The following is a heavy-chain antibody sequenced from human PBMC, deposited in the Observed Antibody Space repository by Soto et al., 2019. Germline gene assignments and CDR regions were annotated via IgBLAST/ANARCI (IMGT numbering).Heavy chain of an antibody. D-gene: IGHD3-3*01. V-gene: IGHV3-21*01. Sequence: GGSLRLSCAASGFTFSSYSMNWVRQAPGKGLGWVSSISSSSSYIYYADSVKGRFTISRDNAKNSLYLQMNSLRAEDTAVYYCAGSADTIFGNNWFDPWGQGTLVTVSS. J-gene: IGHJ5*02. CDR2: ISSSSSYI. CDR1: GFTFSSYS. CDR3: AGSADTIFGNNWFDP.